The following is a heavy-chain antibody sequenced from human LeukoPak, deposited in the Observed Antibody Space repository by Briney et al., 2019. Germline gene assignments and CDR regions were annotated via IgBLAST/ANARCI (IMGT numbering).Heavy chain of an antibody. CDR2: INTNTGNP. Sequence: ASVKVSCTASGYTFTSYAMNWVRQAPGQGLEWMGWINTNTGNPTYAQGFTGRFVFSLDTSVSTAYLQISSLKAEDTAVYYCARDTSGYYHGHFGYWGQGTLVTVSS. J-gene: IGHJ4*02. D-gene: IGHD3-22*01. V-gene: IGHV7-4-1*02. CDR3: ARDTSGYYHGHFGY. CDR1: GYTFTSYA.